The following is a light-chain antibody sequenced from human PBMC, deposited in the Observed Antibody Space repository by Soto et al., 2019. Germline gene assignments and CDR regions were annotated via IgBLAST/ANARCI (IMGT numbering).Light chain of an antibody. J-gene: IGKJ5*01. V-gene: IGKV1-39*01. CDR2: AAS. CDR1: ESISRH. CDR3: QQSYSTLSIS. Sequence: DIQMTQSPSSLSASVGDRVTITCRASESISRHLNWYQQKPGKAPNLLIYAASTLQNGVPSRFRGTGSGTDCTLTISSLQPEDFATYYCQQSYSTLSISFGQGTRLEIK.